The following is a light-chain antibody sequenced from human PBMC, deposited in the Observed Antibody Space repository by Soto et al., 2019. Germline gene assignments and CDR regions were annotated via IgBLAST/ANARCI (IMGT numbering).Light chain of an antibody. CDR3: QQYGSSPYT. CDR2: GAS. CDR1: QPVSSNF. V-gene: IGKV3-20*01. Sequence: ELVLTQSPGTLSLSPGESAALSCRASQPVSSNFLAWYQQKPGQAPRLLIYGASSRATGIPDRFSGSGSGTDFTLTISRLEPEDFAVYYCQQYGSSPYTFGQGTKLEIK. J-gene: IGKJ2*01.